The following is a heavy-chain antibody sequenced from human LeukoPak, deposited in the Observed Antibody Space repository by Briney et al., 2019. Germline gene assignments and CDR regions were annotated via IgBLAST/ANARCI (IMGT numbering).Heavy chain of an antibody. Sequence: PGGSLRLSCAASGFTFSSYGMHWVRQAPGKGLEWVAFIRYDGSNKYYADSVKGRFTISRDNSKNTLYLQMNSLRAEDTAVYYCARGGMITFGGLISGLDYWGQGTLVTVSS. J-gene: IGHJ4*02. CDR3: ARGGMITFGGLISGLDY. D-gene: IGHD3-16*02. V-gene: IGHV3-30*02. CDR2: IRYDGSNK. CDR1: GFTFSSYG.